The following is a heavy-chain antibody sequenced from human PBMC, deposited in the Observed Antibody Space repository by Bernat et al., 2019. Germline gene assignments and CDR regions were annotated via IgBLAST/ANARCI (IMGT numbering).Heavy chain of an antibody. J-gene: IGHJ6*03. D-gene: IGHD3-3*01. CDR1: GYSFTSYW. CDR3: ARTDYDFWSGYPYYYYMDV. Sequence: EVQLVQSGAEVKKPGESLRISCKGSGYSFTSYWISWVRQMPGKGLEWMGRIDPSDSYINYSPSFQGHVTISADKSISTAYLQWSSLKASDTAMYYCARTDYDFWSGYPYYYYMDVWGKGTTVTVSS. V-gene: IGHV5-10-1*03. CDR2: IDPSDSYI.